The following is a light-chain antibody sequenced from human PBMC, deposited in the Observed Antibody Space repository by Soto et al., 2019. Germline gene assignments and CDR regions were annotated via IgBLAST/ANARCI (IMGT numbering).Light chain of an antibody. CDR1: SSDVGRYDY. V-gene: IGLV2-14*01. CDR3: SSYAGSSVL. J-gene: IGLJ2*01. Sequence: QSVLTQPASVSGSPGQSITISCTGTSSDVGRYDYVSWYQQQHPGKAPKLMIYEVSNRPSGVSNRFSGSKSGNTASLTISGLQAEDEADYYCSSYAGSSVLFGGGTKLTVL. CDR2: EVS.